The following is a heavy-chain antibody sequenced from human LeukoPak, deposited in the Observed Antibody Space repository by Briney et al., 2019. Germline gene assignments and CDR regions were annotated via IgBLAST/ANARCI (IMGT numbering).Heavy chain of an antibody. D-gene: IGHD4-17*01. CDR3: ARGRGGDYVPSRFDY. V-gene: IGHV3-72*01. CDR1: GFTFSDHY. CDR2: TRNKANSYTT. Sequence: PGGSLRLSCAASGFTFSDHYMDWVRQAPGKGLEWVGRTRNKANSYTTEYAASVKGRFTISRDDSKNSLYLQMDSLKTEDTALYYCARGRGGDYVPSRFDYWGQGTPVTVSS. J-gene: IGHJ4*02.